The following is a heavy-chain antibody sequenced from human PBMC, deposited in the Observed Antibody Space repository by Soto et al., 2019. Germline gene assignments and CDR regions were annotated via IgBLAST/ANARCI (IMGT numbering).Heavy chain of an antibody. CDR1: GFTFSSYS. J-gene: IGHJ4*02. V-gene: IGHV3-48*01. CDR3: ARANFYGSPCEFDY. CDR2: IRSSSSTI. D-gene: IGHD3-10*01. Sequence: EVQLVESGGGLVQPGGSLRLSCAASGFTFSSYSMNWVRQAPGTGPEWVSYIRSSSSTIYYEDSVTGRFTIPRDNAKNSLYLKMNSLSTEERAVYDCARANFYGSPCEFDYSGQGTLVTGAS.